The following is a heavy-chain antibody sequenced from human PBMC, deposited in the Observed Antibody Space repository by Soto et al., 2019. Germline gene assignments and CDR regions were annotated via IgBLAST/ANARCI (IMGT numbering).Heavy chain of an antibody. V-gene: IGHV3-23*01. CDR3: AKPGYFGSGTSYNYYFDY. J-gene: IGHJ4*02. D-gene: IGHD3-10*01. CDR2: ISGTGGST. Sequence: GGSLRLSCAASGFIFNNYAMIWVRQAPGKGLEWVSTISGTGGSTFYTDSVKGRFAISRDNSKNTVFLQMNSLRAEDTAVYYCAKPGYFGSGTSYNYYFDYWGQGTLVTVSS. CDR1: GFIFNNYA.